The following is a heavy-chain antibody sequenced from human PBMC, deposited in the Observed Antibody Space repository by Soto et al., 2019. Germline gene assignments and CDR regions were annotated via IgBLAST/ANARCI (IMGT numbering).Heavy chain of an antibody. CDR3: ASPNPKRGSGFTFDY. V-gene: IGHV1-69*02. CDR2: IIPILGIA. Sequence: QVQLVQSGAEVKKPGSSVKVSCKASGGTFSSYTISWVRQAPGQGLEWMGRIIPILGIANYAQKFQGRVTITADKATSTAYMELSSLRSEDTPVYYCASPNPKRGSGFTFDYWRQGTLVTVSS. D-gene: IGHD2-8*01. CDR1: GGTFSSYT. J-gene: IGHJ4*02.